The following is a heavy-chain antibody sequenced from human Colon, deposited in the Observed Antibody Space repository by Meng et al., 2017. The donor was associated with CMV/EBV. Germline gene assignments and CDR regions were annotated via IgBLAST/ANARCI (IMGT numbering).Heavy chain of an antibody. V-gene: IGHV4-30-4*08. CDR2: IYYSAGT. Sequence: SETLSLTCTVSGGSISSGDYFWTWIRQPPGKGLEWIGYIYYSAGTYYNSSLKSRVSMSIDTSKKTFPLKVTSVTAADTAVYYCARGGLAFCGGDCYRGIDHWGQGTLVTVSS. J-gene: IGHJ4*02. CDR3: ARGGLAFCGGDCYRGIDH. D-gene: IGHD2-21*01. CDR1: GGSISSGDYF.